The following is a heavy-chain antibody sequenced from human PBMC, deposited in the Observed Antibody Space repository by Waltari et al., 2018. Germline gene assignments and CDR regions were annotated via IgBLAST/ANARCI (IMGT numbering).Heavy chain of an antibody. V-gene: IGHV4-39*01. CDR2: IYDSGRT. Sequence: QVQLQQWGAGLLKPSETLSLTCAVYGGSLSTSSSYWSWIRQPPGKGLEWIGSIYDSGRTYYNPSLKSRVTRSGDTSRNQFSLKLSSVTAADTAVYYCARPRGAQWNSFTFDYWGQGTLVTVSS. CDR1: GGSLSTSSSY. J-gene: IGHJ4*02. D-gene: IGHD1-7*01. CDR3: ARPRGAQWNSFTFDY.